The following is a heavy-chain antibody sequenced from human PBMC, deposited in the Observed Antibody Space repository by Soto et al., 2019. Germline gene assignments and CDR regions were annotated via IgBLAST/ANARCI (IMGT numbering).Heavy chain of an antibody. J-gene: IGHJ4*02. D-gene: IGHD4-4*01. CDR1: GFTFSSYA. CDR3: AKDLSTDSNYAILPHWYFDY. V-gene: IGHV3-23*01. Sequence: EVQLLESGGGLVQPGGSLRLSCAASGFTFSSYAMSWVRQAPGKGLEWVSAISGSGGSTYYADSVKGRFTISRDNSKNTLYLQMNSLRAEDTAVYYCAKDLSTDSNYAILPHWYFDYWGQGTLVTVSS. CDR2: ISGSGGST.